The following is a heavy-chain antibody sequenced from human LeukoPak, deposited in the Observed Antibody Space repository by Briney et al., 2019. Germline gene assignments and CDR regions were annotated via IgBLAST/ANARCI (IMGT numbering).Heavy chain of an antibody. CDR3: AKPVAGDRYFDY. V-gene: IGHV3-21*01. CDR2: ISSYSSYI. Sequence: AGSLRLSCVASGFTFSSYSMDWVRQAPGKGLEWVSSISSYSSYIYYADSVRGRFTISRDNAKNSLYLQMNSLRAADTAVYYCAKPVAGDRYFDYWGQGTLVTVSS. D-gene: IGHD3-16*01. J-gene: IGHJ4*02. CDR1: GFTFSSYS.